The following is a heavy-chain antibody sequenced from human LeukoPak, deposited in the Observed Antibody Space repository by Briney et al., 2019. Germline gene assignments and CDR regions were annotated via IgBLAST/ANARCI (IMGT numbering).Heavy chain of an antibody. V-gene: IGHV3-23*01. D-gene: IGHD6-13*01. CDR3: AKDIAASGLPRIFDF. Sequence: TGGSLRLSCSGSGFTFGNYVMSWVRQAPGKGLEWVSCVSGSGGRGATYYTDSVKGRFTISRDNAKNTMYLQMNSLSGEDTAIYYCAKDIAASGLPRIFDFWGQGTLVTVSS. J-gene: IGHJ4*02. CDR1: GFTFGNYV. CDR2: VSGSGGRGAT.